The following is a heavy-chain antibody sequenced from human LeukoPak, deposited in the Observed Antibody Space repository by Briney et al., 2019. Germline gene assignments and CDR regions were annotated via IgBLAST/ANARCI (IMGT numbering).Heavy chain of an antibody. CDR1: AGSISSGCYY. J-gene: IGHJ3*02. CDR2: IYYSGST. V-gene: IGHV4-31*03. CDR3: ARFDADFVDAFDI. Sequence: PSETLSLTCTVSAGSISSGCYYCSWIRQHPGKGLEWIGYIYYSGSTYYNPSLKSRVTISVDTSKNQFSLKLSSVTAADTAVYYCARFDADFVDAFDIWGQGTMVTVSS. D-gene: IGHD3-3*01.